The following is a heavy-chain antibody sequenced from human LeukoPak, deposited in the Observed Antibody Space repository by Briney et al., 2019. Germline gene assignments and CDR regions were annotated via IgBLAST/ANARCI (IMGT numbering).Heavy chain of an antibody. CDR2: IKSKTDDGTT. CDR1: GFTFSNAW. CDR3: RTEHRWELSPSDY. Sequence: GVSLRLSCAASGFTFSNAWVRGVRHAPGKGGEGVGRIKSKTDDGTTDYAAPVKGRFNISIDDSKHTLYLQMNSLKSEDTAVYYCRTEHRWELSPSDYWGQGTLVTVSS. J-gene: IGHJ4*02. D-gene: IGHD4-23*01. V-gene: IGHV3-15*01.